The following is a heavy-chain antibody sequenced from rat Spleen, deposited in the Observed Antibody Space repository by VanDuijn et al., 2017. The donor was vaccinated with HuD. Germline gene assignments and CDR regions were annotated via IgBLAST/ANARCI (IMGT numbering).Heavy chain of an antibody. Sequence: QVQLKESGPGLVQPSQTLSLTCTVSGFSLPSYGVSWVRQPPGKGLEWIGAVWSGGSTDYNSPHKSRLRISRDPSNSQVLLKMNSLRAEDTAMYFCARSAKYYYDGSYYYVHFDYWGQGVMVTVSS. CDR3: ARSAKYYYDGSYYYVHFDY. D-gene: IGHD1-12*02. V-gene: IGHV2-16*01. J-gene: IGHJ2*01. CDR1: GFSLPSYG. CDR2: VWSGGST.